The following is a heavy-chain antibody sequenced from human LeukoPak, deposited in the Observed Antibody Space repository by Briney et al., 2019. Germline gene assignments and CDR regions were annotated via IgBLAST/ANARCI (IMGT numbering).Heavy chain of an antibody. V-gene: IGHV4-39*01. CDR2: ICYTGST. CDR1: GGSISNSDDYY. Sequence: PSETLSLTCTVSGGSISNSDDYYWGWIRQPPGKGLEWIGSICYTGSTYYSPYLKSRIIISVDTSKNQFSLKLTSVTAADTAVYFCARRIDSLATVDSWGQGTLVTVSS. CDR3: ARRIDSLATVDS. J-gene: IGHJ5*01. D-gene: IGHD2-21*02.